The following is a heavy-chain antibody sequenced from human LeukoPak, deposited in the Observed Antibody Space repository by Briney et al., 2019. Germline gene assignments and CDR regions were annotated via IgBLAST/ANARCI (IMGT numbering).Heavy chain of an antibody. J-gene: IGHJ6*02. CDR2: VYHSGSA. CDR1: GGSIISTNW. Sequence: SGTLSLTCAVSGGSIISTNWWSWVRQPPGKGLEWIGEVYHSGSANYNPSLKSRVTISVDKPNNQFSLKLSSVTAADTAVYYCARHSPRGGYGGNLDVWGQGTTVTVSS. V-gene: IGHV4-4*02. D-gene: IGHD4-23*01. CDR3: ARHSPRGGYGGNLDV.